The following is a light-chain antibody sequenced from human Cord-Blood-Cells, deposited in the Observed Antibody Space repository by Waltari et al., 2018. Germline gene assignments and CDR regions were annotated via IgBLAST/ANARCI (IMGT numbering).Light chain of an antibody. CDR2: CAS. CDR1: QSVLYSSNNKNY. V-gene: IGKV4-1*01. Sequence: DIVMTQSPDSLAVSLGERATINCKSRQSVLYSSNNKNYLAWYQQKPGQPHRLLIYCASTRESGVPDRFGGNGSETEVTLTISSLQAEDVAVYYGQKYYSTPFTFGPGTKVDIK. J-gene: IGKJ3*01. CDR3: QKYYSTPFT.